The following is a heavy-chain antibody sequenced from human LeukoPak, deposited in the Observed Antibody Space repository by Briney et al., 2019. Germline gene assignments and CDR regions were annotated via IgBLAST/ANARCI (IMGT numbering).Heavy chain of an antibody. Sequence: SETLSLTCIVSNVSVGSGAYYWAWIRQHPGKGLEWIGYIYYSGSTYFSPSLKSRVSMSVDTSKNQFSLRLTSVTAADTAVYFCAAKGGGYDYRYWGQGTLVTVSS. CDR1: NVSVGSGAYY. V-gene: IGHV4-31*03. J-gene: IGHJ4*02. D-gene: IGHD5-12*01. CDR3: AAKGGGYDYRY. CDR2: IYYSGST.